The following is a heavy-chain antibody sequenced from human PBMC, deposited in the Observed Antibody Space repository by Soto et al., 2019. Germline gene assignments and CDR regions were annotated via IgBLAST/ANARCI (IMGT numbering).Heavy chain of an antibody. V-gene: IGHV4-30-4*01. CDR3: ARDLHLGWLPPGMDV. CDR2: IYYSGST. Sequence: SETLSLTCTVSGGSISSGDYYWSWIRQPPGKGLEWIGYIYYSGSTYYNPSLKSRVTISVDTSKNQFSLKLSSVTAADTAVYYCARDLHLGWLPPGMDVWGQGTTVTVSS. J-gene: IGHJ6*02. CDR1: GGSISSGDYY. D-gene: IGHD3-3*01.